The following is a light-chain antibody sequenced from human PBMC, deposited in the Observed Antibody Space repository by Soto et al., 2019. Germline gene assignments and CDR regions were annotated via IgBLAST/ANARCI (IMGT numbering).Light chain of an antibody. CDR2: DAS. V-gene: IGKV3-11*01. Sequence: EIVLTQSPATLSLSPGERATLSCRASQSVSSYLAWYQQKPGQAPRLLIYDASNRATGIPARFSGSGSGTDFTLTISSLEPEDFALYYCPQRSNWPLPFGQRTRLEIK. CDR1: QSVSSY. CDR3: PQRSNWPLP. J-gene: IGKJ5*01.